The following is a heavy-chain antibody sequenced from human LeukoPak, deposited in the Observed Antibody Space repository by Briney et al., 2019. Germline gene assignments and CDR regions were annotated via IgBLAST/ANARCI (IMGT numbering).Heavy chain of an antibody. D-gene: IGHD6-19*01. J-gene: IGHJ6*03. CDR3: ARDPGSGYYYYMDV. CDR1: GYTFTGYY. Sequence: ASVKVSCKASGYTFTGYYMHWVRQAPGQGLEWMGWINPNSGGTNYAQKFQGRVTMTRDTSISTAYMELSRLRSDDTAVYYCARDPGSGYYYYMDVWGKGTTVTVSS. V-gene: IGHV1-2*02. CDR2: INPNSGGT.